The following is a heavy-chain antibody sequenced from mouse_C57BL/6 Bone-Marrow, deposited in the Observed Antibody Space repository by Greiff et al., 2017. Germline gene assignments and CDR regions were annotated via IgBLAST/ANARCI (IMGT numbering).Heavy chain of an antibody. V-gene: IGHV1-85*01. D-gene: IGHD1-1*01. CDR1: GYTFTSYD. Sequence: VQLQQSGPELVKPGASVKLSCKASGYTFTSYDMNWVKQRPGQGLEWIGWIYPRDGSTKYNEKFKGKATLTVDTSSSTAYLELPSLTSEDSAVYFVASVYFGGSGGDWYFDVWGTGTAVSVSS. CDR2: IYPRDGST. CDR3: ASVYFGGSGGDWYFDV. J-gene: IGHJ1*03.